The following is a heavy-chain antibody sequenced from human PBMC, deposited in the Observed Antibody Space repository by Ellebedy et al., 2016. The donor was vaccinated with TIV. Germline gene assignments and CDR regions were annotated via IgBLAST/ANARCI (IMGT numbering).Heavy chain of an antibody. Sequence: GESLKISCAAFGFAFDTDWMTWVRQVPGKGLEWVANINQDGRDKSYVDSVEGRFTISRDNAKYSLFLQMNSLRAEDTAVYYCARDPYNWNGPFDYWGQGTLVTVSS. CDR2: INQDGRDK. J-gene: IGHJ4*02. CDR1: GFAFDTDW. V-gene: IGHV3-7*01. CDR3: ARDPYNWNGPFDY. D-gene: IGHD1-20*01.